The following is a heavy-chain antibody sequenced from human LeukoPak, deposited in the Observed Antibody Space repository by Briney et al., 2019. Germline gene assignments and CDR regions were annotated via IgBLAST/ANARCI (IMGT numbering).Heavy chain of an antibody. Sequence: GGSLRLSCEASGFIFSNYWMSWVRQAPGKGLEWVANIKYDGSETYYVDSVKGRFTISRDNGKNSLYVQMNSLSVEDTAVYYCARESSYGYEDAFDIWGQGTMVTVSS. J-gene: IGHJ3*02. CDR2: IKYDGSET. D-gene: IGHD5-18*01. V-gene: IGHV3-7*01. CDR3: ARESSYGYEDAFDI. CDR1: GFIFSNYW.